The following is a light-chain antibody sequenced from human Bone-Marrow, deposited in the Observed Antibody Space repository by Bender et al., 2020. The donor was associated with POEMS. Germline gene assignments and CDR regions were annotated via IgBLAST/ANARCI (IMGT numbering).Light chain of an antibody. CDR3: QSADSTSSYHV. CDR2: KDD. Sequence: SNELTQPPSVSVSPGQTARITCSGDALPEQFTNWYYKKAGQAPVLLIYKDDERPSGIPERFSASTSGTTATLTITGVQAEDEGDYHCQSADSTSSYHVFGGGTKLTVL. J-gene: IGLJ2*01. CDR1: ALPEQF. V-gene: IGLV3-25*03.